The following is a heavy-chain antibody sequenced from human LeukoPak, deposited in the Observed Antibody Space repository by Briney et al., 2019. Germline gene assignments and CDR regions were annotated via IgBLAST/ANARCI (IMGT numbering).Heavy chain of an antibody. V-gene: IGHV4-59*01. CDR2: IYYSGST. Sequence: SETLSLTCTVSGGSISGYYWSWIRQPPGKGLEWIGYIYYSGSTNYNPSLKSRVTISVDTSKNQFSLKLSSVTAADTAVYYCARPHYDSSGYYYAFWGQGTLVTVSS. D-gene: IGHD3-22*01. CDR1: GGSISGYY. J-gene: IGHJ4*02. CDR3: ARPHYDSSGYYYAF.